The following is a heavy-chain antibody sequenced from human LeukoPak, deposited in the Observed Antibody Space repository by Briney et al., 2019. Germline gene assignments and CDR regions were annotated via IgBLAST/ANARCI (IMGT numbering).Heavy chain of an antibody. V-gene: IGHV4-34*01. CDR3: ARHLGMPKPFQH. J-gene: IGHJ1*01. CDR1: GGSFSGYY. CDR2: INHSGST. Sequence: SETLSLTCAVYGGSFSGYYWSWIRQPPGKGLEWIGEINHSGSTNYNPSLKSRVTISVDTSKNQFSLKLSSVTAADTAVYYCARHLGMPKPFQHWGQGTLVTVSS. D-gene: IGHD2-2*01.